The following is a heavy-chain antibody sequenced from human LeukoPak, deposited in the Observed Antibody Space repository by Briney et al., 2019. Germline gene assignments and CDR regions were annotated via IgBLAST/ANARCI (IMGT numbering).Heavy chain of an antibody. V-gene: IGHV3-48*02. Sequence: GGSLRLSCVASGFTFSSSSMNWVRQAPGKGLEWVSYINISSTTIYYADSVKGRFTISRDNAKNSLYLQMNSLRDEDTAVYYCARGLRYSSSWYNFDYWGQGTLVTVSP. CDR1: GFTFSSSS. J-gene: IGHJ4*02. CDR3: ARGLRYSSSWYNFDY. CDR2: INISSTTI. D-gene: IGHD6-13*01.